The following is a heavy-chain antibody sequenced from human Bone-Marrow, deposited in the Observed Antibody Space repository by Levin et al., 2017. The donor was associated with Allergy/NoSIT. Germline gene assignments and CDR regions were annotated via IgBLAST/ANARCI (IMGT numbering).Heavy chain of an antibody. J-gene: IGHJ6*03. V-gene: IGHV3-21*01. Sequence: GESLKISCAASGFTFSSYSMNWVRQAPGKGLEWVSSISSRSSYIYYADSVKGRFTISRDNAKNSLHLQMNSLRGEDTAVYYCARDAGDSSGWGEDWYYYYMDVWGKGTTVTVSS. CDR1: GFTFSSYS. D-gene: IGHD6-19*01. CDR3: ARDAGDSSGWGEDWYYYYMDV. CDR2: ISSRSSYI.